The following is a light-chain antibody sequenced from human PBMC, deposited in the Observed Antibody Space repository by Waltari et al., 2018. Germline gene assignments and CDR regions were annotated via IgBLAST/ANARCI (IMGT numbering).Light chain of an antibody. V-gene: IGKV3-20*01. CDR2: GAS. CDR1: QSVSRT. CDR3: QHYVRLPAT. J-gene: IGKJ1*01. Sequence: EIVLTQSPGTLSLSPGERAPLSCRASQSVSRTLAWYQQKPGQAPKLLIYGASIRATGIPDRFTGSGSGTDFSHTISSLEPEDFAIYFCQHYVRLPATFGQGTKVEIK.